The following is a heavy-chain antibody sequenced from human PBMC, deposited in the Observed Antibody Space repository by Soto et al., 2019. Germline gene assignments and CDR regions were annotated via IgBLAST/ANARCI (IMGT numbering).Heavy chain of an antibody. CDR2: ISGSGGST. D-gene: IGHD3-9*01. Sequence: PGGSLRLSCAASGFTFSSYAMSWVRQAPGKGLEWVSAISGSGGSTYYADSVKGRFTISRDNSKNTLYLQMNSLRAEDTAVYYCANLGVRYVLHLPGQDFDYWGQGTLVTVSS. J-gene: IGHJ4*02. V-gene: IGHV3-23*01. CDR1: GFTFSSYA. CDR3: ANLGVRYVLHLPGQDFDY.